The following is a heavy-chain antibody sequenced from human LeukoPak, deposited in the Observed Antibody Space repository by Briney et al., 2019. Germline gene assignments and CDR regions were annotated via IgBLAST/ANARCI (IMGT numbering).Heavy chain of an antibody. V-gene: IGHV1-2*02. CDR3: ARMSDILTGHYPQWFHP. Sequence: ATVEVSWKGSGYTFSGCYVHWGRKPPGQGLEFKGWIKPNSGGTSYAQKFQGRVTMTRDESVSTAYMEPSRLRSDDTAVYYCARMSDILTGHYPQWFHPWGQGTLVTVSS. D-gene: IGHD3-9*01. J-gene: IGHJ5*02. CDR1: GYTFSGCY. CDR2: IKPNSGGT.